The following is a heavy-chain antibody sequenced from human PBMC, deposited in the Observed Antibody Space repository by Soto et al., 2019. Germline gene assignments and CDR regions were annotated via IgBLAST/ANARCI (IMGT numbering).Heavy chain of an antibody. Sequence: EVQLVESGGGLVQPGGSLRLSCAASGFSITNTWMHWVRQAPGKGLEWVGRVKSKADGGTADYAAPVKGRFTVSRDDSKNTQYLQMNSLKMEDTAVYYCNSYPDFWGGQTPLWGKGTLVTVSS. CDR3: NSYPDFWGGQTPL. CDR2: VKSKADGGTA. D-gene: IGHD3-3*01. J-gene: IGHJ4*02. V-gene: IGHV3-15*07. CDR1: GFSITNTW.